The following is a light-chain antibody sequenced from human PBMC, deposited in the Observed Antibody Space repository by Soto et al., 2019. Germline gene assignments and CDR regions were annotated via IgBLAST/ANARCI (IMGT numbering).Light chain of an antibody. CDR1: SSNIGRDY. V-gene: IGLV1-47*02. CDR2: TNN. J-gene: IGLJ3*02. Sequence: QSVLTQPPSASGTPGQRVTISCSGSSSNIGRDYVYWFQQLPGTAPKLLIYTNNQRPSGVPDRFSGSKSGTSASLAISGLRSEDEADYCCAAWDDSLSALVFGGGTKLTVL. CDR3: AAWDDSLSALV.